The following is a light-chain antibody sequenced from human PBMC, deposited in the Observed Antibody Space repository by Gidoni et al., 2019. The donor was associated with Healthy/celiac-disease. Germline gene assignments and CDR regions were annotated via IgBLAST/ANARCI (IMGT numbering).Light chain of an antibody. CDR3: QQLNSYPR. V-gene: IGKV1-9*01. CDR1: KGISSY. CDR2: AAS. Sequence: DIQLTQSPSFLSASVGDRVTITCRASKGISSYLAWYQQKPGKAPKLLIYAASTLQSGVPSRFSGSGSGTEFTLTISSLQPEDFATYSCQQLNSYPRFGQGTKLEIK. J-gene: IGKJ2*01.